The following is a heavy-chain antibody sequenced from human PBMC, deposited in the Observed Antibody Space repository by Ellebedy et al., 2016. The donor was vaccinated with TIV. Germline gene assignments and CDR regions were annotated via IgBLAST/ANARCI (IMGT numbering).Heavy chain of an antibody. Sequence: MPSETLSLTCTVSGGSISSSSYYWGGIRQPPGKGLEWIGSIYYSGSTYYNPSLKSRVTISVDTSKNQFSLMLSSVTAADTAVYYCARVYPSGSYYPYWGQGTLVTVSS. CDR3: ARVYPSGSYYPY. J-gene: IGHJ4*02. D-gene: IGHD1-26*01. V-gene: IGHV4-39*07. CDR2: IYYSGST. CDR1: GGSISSSSYY.